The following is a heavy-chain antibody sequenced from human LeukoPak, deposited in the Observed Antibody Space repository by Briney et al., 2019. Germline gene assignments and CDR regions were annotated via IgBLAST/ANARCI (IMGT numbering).Heavy chain of an antibody. CDR2: IYPGDSDT. Sequence: GESLKISFKGSGYRFTSYWIGWVRPMPGKGLEWMGMIYPGDSDTRYSPSFQGQVTISADKSISTAYLQWSSLKASDTAMYYCARQARPRDGYLQNFDYWGQGALVTVSS. CDR3: ARQARPRDGYLQNFDY. CDR1: GYRFTSYW. J-gene: IGHJ4*02. V-gene: IGHV5-51*01. D-gene: IGHD5-24*01.